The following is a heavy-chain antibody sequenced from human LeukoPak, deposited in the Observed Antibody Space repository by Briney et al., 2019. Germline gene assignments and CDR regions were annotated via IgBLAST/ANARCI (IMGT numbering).Heavy chain of an antibody. CDR3: AKGVPNTGAFDI. CDR1: GGSFSGYY. Sequence: ETLSLTCAVYGGSFSGYYWSWIRQPPGKGLEWVTGIRSSGGGAYYADSVEGRFTISRDNSKNTLYLQMNSLRVEDTAVFYCAKGVPNTGAFDIWGQGTMVTVSS. J-gene: IGHJ3*02. CDR2: IRSSGGGA. D-gene: IGHD3-10*01. V-gene: IGHV3-23*01.